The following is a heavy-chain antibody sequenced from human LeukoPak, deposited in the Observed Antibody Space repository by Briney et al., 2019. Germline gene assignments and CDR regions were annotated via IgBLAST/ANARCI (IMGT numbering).Heavy chain of an antibody. CDR3: TREERGYIPAF. J-gene: IGHJ4*02. CDR1: GFTFSNYA. V-gene: IGHV3-30*01. Sequence: PGRSMRLSCAASGFTFSNYAMHWVRQTPGKGLEWVAFVSYDGSWDSHSDSVKGRFTISRDDSKNTLYLQMTRLRADDTAVYYCTREERGYIPAFWGQGTLVTVSS. D-gene: IGHD3-16*02. CDR2: VSYDGSWD.